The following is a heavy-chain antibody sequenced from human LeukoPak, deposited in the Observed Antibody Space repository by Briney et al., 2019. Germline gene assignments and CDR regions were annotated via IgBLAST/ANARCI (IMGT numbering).Heavy chain of an antibody. CDR1: GYSFTSYW. V-gene: IGHV5-51*01. CDR3: ARPRSGYPPISYDY. Sequence: GESLKISCRGSGYSFTSYWIGWVRQMPGKGLEWMGIFYPGDSDVRYSPSFQGQVTISADKSINTAYLQWSSLKASDTAMYYCARPRSGYPPISYDYWGQGTLVTGSS. J-gene: IGHJ4*02. CDR2: FYPGDSDV. D-gene: IGHD5-12*01.